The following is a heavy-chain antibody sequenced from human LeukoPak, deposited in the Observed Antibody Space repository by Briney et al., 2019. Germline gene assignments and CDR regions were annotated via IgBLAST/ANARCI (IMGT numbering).Heavy chain of an antibody. J-gene: IGHJ3*02. Sequence: SETLSLTCAVYGGSFSGYYWSWIRQPPGRGLEWIGNIFYSGSTYYSPSLKSRVTISLDTSRNQFSLKLNSVTAADTAVYYCAKSNGYGLVDIWGQGTMVTVSS. CDR3: AKSNGYGLVDI. CDR1: GGSFSGYY. V-gene: IGHV4-34*12. CDR2: IFYSGST. D-gene: IGHD3-10*01.